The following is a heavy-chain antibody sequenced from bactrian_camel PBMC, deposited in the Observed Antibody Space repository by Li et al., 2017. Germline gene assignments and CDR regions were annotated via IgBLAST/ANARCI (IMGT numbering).Heavy chain of an antibody. V-gene: IGHV3S1*01. D-gene: IGHD3*01. CDR2: IDKNGVT. CDR3: EIGYECPGLDRDNFGY. CDR1: GFTYSEYC. Sequence: HVQLVESGGGSVQAGGSLRLSCVVSGFTYSEYCMGWFHQAPGKEREAVAKIDKNGVTNYADAVKGRFTIRHDVAKHMLYLEMNGLKFDDTAMYYCEIGYECPGLDRDNFGYWGQGTQVTVS. J-gene: IGHJ4*01.